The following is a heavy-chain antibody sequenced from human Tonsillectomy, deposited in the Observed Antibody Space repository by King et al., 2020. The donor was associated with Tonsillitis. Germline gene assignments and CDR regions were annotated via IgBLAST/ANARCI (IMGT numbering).Heavy chain of an antibody. CDR3: ARDRDRTSGSSGYDAFDI. CDR1: GYXXXNYA. D-gene: IGHD1-26*01. CDR2: INTNTGNP. V-gene: IGHV7-4-1*02. J-gene: IGHJ3*02. Sequence: QLVQSGXXXKXXXXSVXVXXXXSGYXXXNYAMNWVXQAPGQGLEWMGWINTNTGNPTYAQGFTGRFVFSLDTSVSTAYLQISSLKAEDTAVFYCARDRDRTSGSSGYDAFDIWGQGTMVTVSS.